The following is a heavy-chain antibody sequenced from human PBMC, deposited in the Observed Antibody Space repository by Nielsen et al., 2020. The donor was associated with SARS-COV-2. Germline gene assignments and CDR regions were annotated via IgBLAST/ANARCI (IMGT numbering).Heavy chain of an antibody. CDR2: IRSKAYGGTT. CDR3: TREEATVTTHYYYYGMDV. CDR1: GFTFGDYA. J-gene: IGHJ6*02. D-gene: IGHD4-17*01. Sequence: GESLKISCTASGFTFGDYAMSWVRQAPGKGLEWVGFIRSKAYGGTTEYAASVKGRFTISRDDSKSIAYLQMNSLKTEDTAVYYCTREEATVTTHYYYYGMDVWGQGTTVTVSS. V-gene: IGHV3-49*04.